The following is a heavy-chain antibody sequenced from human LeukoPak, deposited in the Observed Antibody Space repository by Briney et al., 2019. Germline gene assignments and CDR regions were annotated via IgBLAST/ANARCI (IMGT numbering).Heavy chain of an antibody. J-gene: IGHJ4*02. CDR2: IFYSGTT. CDR1: GGSISTNNYY. D-gene: IGHD6-19*01. CDR3: ARHGAAVTGRSFDY. Sequence: PSETLSLTCTVSGGSISTNNYYWAWIRQPPGKGLEWIGSIFYSGTTFYNPSLKSRITISADTSKNQFSLRLSSVTAADTAVYYCARHGAAVTGRSFDYWGQGTLLTVSS. V-gene: IGHV4-39*01.